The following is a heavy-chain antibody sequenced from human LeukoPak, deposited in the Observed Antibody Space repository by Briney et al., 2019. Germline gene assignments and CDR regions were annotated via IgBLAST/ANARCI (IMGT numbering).Heavy chain of an antibody. D-gene: IGHD2-15*01. CDR2: INHSGGT. CDR3: ARVAAKTVDY. Sequence: SETLSLTCAFYGGSFSGYYWSWIRQPPGKGLEWIGEINHSGGTKYNPSLKSRVTISVDTSKNQFSLKLSSVTAADTAVYYCARVAAKTVDYWGQGTLVTVSS. J-gene: IGHJ4*02. CDR1: GGSFSGYY. V-gene: IGHV4-34*01.